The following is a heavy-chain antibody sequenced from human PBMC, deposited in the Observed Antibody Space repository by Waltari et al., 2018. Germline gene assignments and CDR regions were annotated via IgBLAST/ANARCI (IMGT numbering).Heavy chain of an antibody. CDR3: ARAYMGQDAFDI. V-gene: IGHV4-4*07. CDR1: GGSISSYY. CDR2: IYTSGST. D-gene: IGHD2-21*01. Sequence: QVQLQESGPGLVKPSETLSLTCAVSGGSISSYYWSWIRPPAGKGLEWIGRIYTSGSTNDNAALKSGVTMSLDTANNQFARQLSSVTAADTAVYYCARAYMGQDAFDIWGQGTMVTVSS. J-gene: IGHJ3*02.